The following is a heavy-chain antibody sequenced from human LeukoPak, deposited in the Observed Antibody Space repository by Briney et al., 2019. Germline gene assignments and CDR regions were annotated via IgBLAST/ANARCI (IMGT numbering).Heavy chain of an antibody. CDR2: ISSSSSYI. Sequence: GGSLRLSCAASGFTFSGYSMNWVRQAPGKGLEWVSSISSSSSYIYYADSVKGRFTISRDNAKNSLYLQMNSLRAEDTAVYYCARGIHYYDSSGYEFDYWGQGTLVTVSS. CDR3: ARGIHYYDSSGYEFDY. J-gene: IGHJ4*02. CDR1: GFTFSGYS. D-gene: IGHD3-22*01. V-gene: IGHV3-21*01.